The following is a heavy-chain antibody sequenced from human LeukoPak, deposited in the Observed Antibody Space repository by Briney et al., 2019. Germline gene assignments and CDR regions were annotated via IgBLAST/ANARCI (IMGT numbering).Heavy chain of an antibody. V-gene: IGHV4-59*01. CDR2: IYYSGNT. CDR1: Y. D-gene: IGHD3-10*01. Sequence: YWSWLRQPPGKGLEWIGYIYYSGNTNYNPSLTSRVSISVDKSKNQFSLKLSSVTAADTAVYYCARNLWFGESSDAFYIWGQGTMVTVSS. CDR3: ARNLWFGESSDAFYI. J-gene: IGHJ3*02.